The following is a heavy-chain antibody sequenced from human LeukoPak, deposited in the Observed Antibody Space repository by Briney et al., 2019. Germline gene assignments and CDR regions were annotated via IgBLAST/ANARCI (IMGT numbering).Heavy chain of an antibody. CDR2: INRNSGGT. CDR1: GYTFTGYY. D-gene: IGHD3-22*01. V-gene: IGHV1-2*02. CDR3: ASPSLDGSGYSYSLDY. J-gene: IGHJ4*02. Sequence: ASLKVSCKASGYTFTGYYMQWVRQAPGQGLEWMGWINRNSGGTTYAQKFQGRVTMTRERSISRAYMELNRLRSDDTAVYYCASPSLDGSGYSYSLDYWGQGTLVTVSS.